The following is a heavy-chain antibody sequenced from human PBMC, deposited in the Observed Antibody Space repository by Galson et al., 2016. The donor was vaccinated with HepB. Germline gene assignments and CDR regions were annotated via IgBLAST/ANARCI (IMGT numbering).Heavy chain of an antibody. D-gene: IGHD3-10*01. Sequence: SVKVSCKASGVTFSSYAISWVRQAPGQGLEWMGGLIPMFGTPTYAQKFQGRVTITADKSTSTAYMELSSLRSEDTAVYYCASPRGASMVRDPHYYFTMDVWGQGTTVTVSS. CDR2: LIPMFGTP. CDR3: ASPRGASMVRDPHYYFTMDV. V-gene: IGHV1-69*06. CDR1: GVTFSSYA. J-gene: IGHJ6*02.